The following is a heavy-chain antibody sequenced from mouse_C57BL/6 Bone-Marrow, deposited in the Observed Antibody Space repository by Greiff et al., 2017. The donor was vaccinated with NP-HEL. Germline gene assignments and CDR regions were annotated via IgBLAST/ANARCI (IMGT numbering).Heavy chain of an antibody. CDR3: ARSMGAYGYDWFAY. D-gene: IGHD2-2*01. Sequence: VQLQQPGAELVKPGASVKLSCKASGYTFASYWLHWVKQRPGQGLEWIGMIHPNSGSPNYTEKFKSKAPLPVDKSSSTAYMQLSSLTSEDSAVYYCARSMGAYGYDWFAYWGQGTLVTVSA. CDR2: IHPNSGSP. J-gene: IGHJ3*01. CDR1: GYTFASYW. V-gene: IGHV1-64*01.